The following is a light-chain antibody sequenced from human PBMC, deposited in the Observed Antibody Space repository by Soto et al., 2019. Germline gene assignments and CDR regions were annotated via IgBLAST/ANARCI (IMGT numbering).Light chain of an antibody. Sequence: EVVLTQSPGTLSLSPGERATLSCRASQAVSSILLAWYQQKPGQAPRLLIYGASSRATGIPDRFSGSGSGTGFTLTVSRLEPEDFAVYYCQQHGTSPIFGGGTKVDIK. CDR3: QQHGTSPI. CDR2: GAS. V-gene: IGKV3-20*01. CDR1: QAVSSIL. J-gene: IGKJ4*01.